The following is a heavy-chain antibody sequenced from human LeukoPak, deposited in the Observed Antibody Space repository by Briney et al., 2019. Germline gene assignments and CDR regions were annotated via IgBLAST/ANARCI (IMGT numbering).Heavy chain of an antibody. CDR1: GGSIGSYY. CDR2: IYYSGST. Sequence: SETLSLTCTVSGGSIGSYYWSWIRQPPGKGLEWIGYIYYSGSTNYNPSLKSRVTISVDTSKNQFSLKLSSVTAADTAVYYCASGYSYGRGTDYWGQGTLVTVSS. D-gene: IGHD5-18*01. J-gene: IGHJ4*02. CDR3: ASGYSYGRGTDY. V-gene: IGHV4-59*08.